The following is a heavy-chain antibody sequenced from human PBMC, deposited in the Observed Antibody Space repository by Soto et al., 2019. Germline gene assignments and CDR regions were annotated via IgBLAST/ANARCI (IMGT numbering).Heavy chain of an antibody. V-gene: IGHV3-49*03. CDR3: TRVRSSSWYGSYYYGMDV. CDR2: IRSKAYGGTT. J-gene: IGHJ6*02. CDR1: GFTFGDYA. D-gene: IGHD6-13*01. Sequence: GGSLRLSCTASGFTFGDYAMSWFRQAPGKGLEWVGFIRSKAYGGTTEYAASVKGRFTISRDDSKSIAYLQMNSLKNEDTAVYYCTRVRSSSWYGSYYYGMDVWGQGTTVTVSS.